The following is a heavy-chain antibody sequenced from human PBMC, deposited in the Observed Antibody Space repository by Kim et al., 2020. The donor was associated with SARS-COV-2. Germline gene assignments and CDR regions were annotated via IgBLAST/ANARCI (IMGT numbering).Heavy chain of an antibody. CDR1: AFTFSDVW. Sequence: GGSLRLSCAASAFTFSDVWMTWVLQAPGKGLEWVGTVKSKTGGGTTDFAAPVKGRFTISRDDSKKTLYLQMNSLTTEDTAVYYCATVSGPARGYYGLVVWGQGTTVTVSS. J-gene: IGHJ6*02. D-gene: IGHD3-3*01. CDR3: ATVSGPARGYYGLVV. CDR2: VKSKTGGGTT. V-gene: IGHV3-15*01.